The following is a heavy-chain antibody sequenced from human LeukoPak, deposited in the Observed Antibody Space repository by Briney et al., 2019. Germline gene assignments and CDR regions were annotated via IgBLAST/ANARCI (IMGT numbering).Heavy chain of an antibody. V-gene: IGHV3-23*01. J-gene: IGHJ4*02. Sequence: GGTLRLSCAASGFTFSSYGMSWVRQAPGKGLEWVSAISGSGGSTYYADSVKGRFTISRDNSKNTLYLQMNSLRAEDTALYFCAQWSRYFDYWGQGTLVTVSS. D-gene: IGHD1-26*01. CDR3: AQWSRYFDY. CDR1: GFTFSSYG. CDR2: ISGSGGST.